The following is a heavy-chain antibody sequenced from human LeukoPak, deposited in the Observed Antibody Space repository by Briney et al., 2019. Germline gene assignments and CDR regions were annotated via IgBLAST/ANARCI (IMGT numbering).Heavy chain of an antibody. V-gene: IGHV3-49*04. CDR2: IRGKGYDGTI. J-gene: IGHJ4*02. CDR3: TRGYGDPQQDDY. CDR1: GFIFGDYG. D-gene: IGHD4-17*01. Sequence: PGRSLRLSCTTSGFIFGDYGMSWVRQAPGKGLEWVGFIRGKGYDGTIEYAASVKGRFIISRDDSKSIAYLQMNSLKTEDTAVYYCTRGYGDPQQDDYWGQGTLVTVSS.